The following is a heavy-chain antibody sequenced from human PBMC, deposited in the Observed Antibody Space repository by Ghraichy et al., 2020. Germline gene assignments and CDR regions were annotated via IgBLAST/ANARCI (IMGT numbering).Heavy chain of an antibody. V-gene: IGHV4-34*01. CDR3: ARHGDGGYFDY. CDR2: INHSGST. CDR1: GGSFSGYY. Sequence: SETLSLTCAVYGGSFSGYYWSWIRQPPGKGLEWIGEINHSGSTNYNPSLKSRVTISVDTSKNQFSLKLSSVTAADTAVYYCARHGDGGYFDYWGQGTLVTVSS. D-gene: IGHD3-10*01. J-gene: IGHJ4*02.